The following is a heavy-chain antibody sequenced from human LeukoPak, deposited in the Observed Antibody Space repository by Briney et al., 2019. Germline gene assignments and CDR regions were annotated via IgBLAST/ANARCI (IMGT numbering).Heavy chain of an antibody. D-gene: IGHD2-15*01. J-gene: IGHJ3*02. V-gene: IGHV4-30-4*01. CDR3: ARDCSGGSCYGAFDI. CDR2: IYDSGST. CDR1: GASIRSGDYY. Sequence: SETLSLTCTVSGASIRSGDYYWSWIRQPPGKGLEWIGYIYDSGSTYYNPSLKSRITISVDTSEDRFSLKLSSVTATDTAVYYCARDCSGGSCYGAFDIWGQGTMVTVSS.